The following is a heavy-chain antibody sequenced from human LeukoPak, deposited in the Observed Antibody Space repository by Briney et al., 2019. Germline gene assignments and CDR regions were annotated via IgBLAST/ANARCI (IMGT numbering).Heavy chain of an antibody. J-gene: IGHJ4*02. CDR1: GFTFSNAW. V-gene: IGHV3-30*03. D-gene: IGHD3-10*01. CDR3: ARDWGYDSGTYCVY. CDR2: ISYDGKKR. Sequence: GGSLRLSCAASGFTFSNAWMSWVRQAPGKGLEWVAVISYDGKKRFYADSVKGRFTTSRDNSKNTVDLQMNSLRAEDMAVYYCARDWGYDSGTYCVYWGQGTLVTVSS.